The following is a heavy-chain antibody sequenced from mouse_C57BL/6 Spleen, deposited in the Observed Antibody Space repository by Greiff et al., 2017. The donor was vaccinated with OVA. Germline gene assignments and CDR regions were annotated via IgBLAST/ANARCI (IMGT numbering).Heavy chain of an antibody. CDR1: GYAFSSSW. J-gene: IGHJ2*01. V-gene: IGHV1-82*01. D-gene: IGHD2-1*01. CDR3: ARDGNSFDY. Sequence: VQVVESGPELVKPGASVKISCKASGYAFSSSWMNWVKQRPGKGLEWIGRIYPGDGDTNYNGKFKGKATLTADKSSSTAYMQLSSLTSEDSAVYFCARDGNSFDYWGQGTTLTVSS. CDR2: IYPGDGDT.